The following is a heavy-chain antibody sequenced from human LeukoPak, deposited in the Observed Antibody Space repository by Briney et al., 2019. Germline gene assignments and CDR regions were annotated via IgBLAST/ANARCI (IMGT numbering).Heavy chain of an antibody. CDR2: IIPIFGTA. J-gene: IGHJ4*02. V-gene: IGHV1-69*13. D-gene: IGHD3-22*01. Sequence: ASVKVSCKASGGTFSSYAISWVRQAPGQGLEWMGEIIPIFGTANYAQKFQGRVTITADESTSTAYMELSSLRSEDTAVYYCARNYYDSSGYYDYWGQGTLVTVSS. CDR3: ARNYYDSSGYYDY. CDR1: GGTFSSYA.